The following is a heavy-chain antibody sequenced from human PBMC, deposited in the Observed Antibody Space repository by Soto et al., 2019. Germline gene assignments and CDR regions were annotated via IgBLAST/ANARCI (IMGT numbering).Heavy chain of an antibody. V-gene: IGHV3-21*01. CDR1: GSALTTYT. CDR2: INGRSNYK. CDR3: VREDGVVGASSAFDS. D-gene: IGHD1-26*01. J-gene: IGHJ4*02. Sequence: GSLRLSCVASGSALTTYTMNWVRQAPGTGLEWVSSINGRSNYKYYSDSVKGRFTVSRDNAQNSLFLQMSRLGPEDTAVYYCVREDGVVGASSAFDSWGQGTLVTVSS.